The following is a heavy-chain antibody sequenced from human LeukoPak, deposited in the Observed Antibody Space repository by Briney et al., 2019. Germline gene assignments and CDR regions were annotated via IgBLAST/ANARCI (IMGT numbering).Heavy chain of an antibody. Sequence: ASVKVSCKASGYTFTSYGISWVRQAPGQGLEWMGWISAYNGNTNYAQKLQGRVTMTEDTSTDTAYMELSSLRSEDTAVYYCATSVIEWFGELLYGYWGQGTLVTVSS. V-gene: IGHV1-18*01. CDR3: ATSVIEWFGELLYGY. D-gene: IGHD3-10*01. J-gene: IGHJ4*02. CDR1: GYTFTSYG. CDR2: ISAYNGNT.